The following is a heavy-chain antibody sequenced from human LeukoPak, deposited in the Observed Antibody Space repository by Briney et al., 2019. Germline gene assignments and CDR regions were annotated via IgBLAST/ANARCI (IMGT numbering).Heavy chain of an antibody. J-gene: IGHJ6*02. CDR2: IYHNGTH. D-gene: IGHD2-2*02. CDR1: VGSICSGNC. CDR3: ATAPILRGEGGEHYKYGMDV. Sequence: PSETLSLTCAVSVGSICSGNCWTWVRQSPGKGLEWIGEIYHNGTHNYNPSLKSRVTISADTFKNHFSLKLTSVTAADTAVYYCATAPILRGEGGEHYKYGMDVWGPVTTVIVSS. V-gene: IGHV4-4*02.